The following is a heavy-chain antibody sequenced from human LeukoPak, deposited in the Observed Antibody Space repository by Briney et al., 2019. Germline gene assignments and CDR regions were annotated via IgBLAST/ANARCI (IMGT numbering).Heavy chain of an antibody. V-gene: IGHV4-59*01. D-gene: IGHD6-13*01. CDR2: IYYSGST. CDR1: GGSISSYY. CDR3: ARVAAAGNDY. Sequence: SETLSLTCTVSGGSISSYYWSWIRQPPGKGLEWIGYIYYSGSTNYNPSLKSRVTISVDTSKNQFSLKLSSVTAADTAVYNCARVAAAGNDYWGQGTLVTVSS. J-gene: IGHJ4*02.